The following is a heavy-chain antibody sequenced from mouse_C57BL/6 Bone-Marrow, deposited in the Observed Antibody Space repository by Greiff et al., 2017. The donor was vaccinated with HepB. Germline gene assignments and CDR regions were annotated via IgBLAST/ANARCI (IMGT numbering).Heavy chain of an antibody. CDR3: ASPIATVVATGNAFDY. CDR2: IHPNSGST. J-gene: IGHJ2*01. D-gene: IGHD1-1*01. Sequence: VQLQQSGAELVKPGASVKLSCKASGYTFTSYWMHWVKQRPGQGLEWIGMIHPNSGSTNYNEKFKSKATLTVDKSSSTAYMQLSSLTSEDSAVYYCASPIATVVATGNAFDYWGQGTTLTVSS. V-gene: IGHV1-64*01. CDR1: GYTFTSYW.